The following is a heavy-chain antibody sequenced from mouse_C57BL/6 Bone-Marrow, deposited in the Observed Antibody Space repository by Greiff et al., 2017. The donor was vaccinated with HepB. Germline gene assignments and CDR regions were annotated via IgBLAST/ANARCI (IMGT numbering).Heavy chain of an antibody. D-gene: IGHD2-12*01. J-gene: IGHJ1*03. CDR3: ARGETTGGGDFDV. V-gene: IGHV1-81*01. CDR2: IYPRSGNT. CDR1: GYTFTSYG. Sequence: VQLQQSGAELARPGASVKLSCKASGYTFTSYGISWVKQRTGQGLEWIGEIYPRSGNTYYNEKFKGKATLTADKSSSTAYMELRSLTSEDSAVYVCARGETTGGGDFDVWGKGTTVTVSS.